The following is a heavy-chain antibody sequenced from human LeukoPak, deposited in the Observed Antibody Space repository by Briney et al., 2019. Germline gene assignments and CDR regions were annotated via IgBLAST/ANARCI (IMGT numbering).Heavy chain of an antibody. D-gene: IGHD6-19*01. CDR3: ARGGGSGWYVDY. J-gene: IGHJ4*02. CDR2: INHSGST. CDR1: DESFSGYY. Sequence: SETLSLTCAVYDESFSGYYWSWIRQPPGKGLEWIGEINHSGSTNHNPSLKSRVTISVDTSKNQFSLKLSSVTAADTAVYYCARGGGSGWYVDYWGQGTLVTVSS. V-gene: IGHV4-34*01.